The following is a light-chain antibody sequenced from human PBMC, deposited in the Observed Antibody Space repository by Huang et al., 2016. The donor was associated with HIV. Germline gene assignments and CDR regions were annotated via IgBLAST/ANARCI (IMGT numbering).Light chain of an antibody. CDR1: QGIRND. CDR2: AAS. CDR3: LQDYNYPRT. Sequence: AIQMTQTPSSLSASVGDRVTITCRASQGIRNDLGWYQQKPGKAPKVLIYAASSLQSGVPLRFSGSGVGTDFTLTISSLQPEDFATYYCLQDYNYPRTFGQGTKLELK. J-gene: IGKJ2*01. V-gene: IGKV1-6*01.